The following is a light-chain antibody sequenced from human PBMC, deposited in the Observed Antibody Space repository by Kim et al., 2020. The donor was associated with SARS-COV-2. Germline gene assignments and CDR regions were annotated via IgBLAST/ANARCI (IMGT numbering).Light chain of an antibody. CDR1: SSDISVYNY. V-gene: IGLV2-14*03. J-gene: IGLJ1*01. CDR3: SSLTITRNYV. CDR2: DVN. Sequence: QSALTQPASVSGSPGQSITISCTEASSDISVYNYVAWYQQHPGKAPKLMIYDVNKRPSGVSDRFSGSKSGNTASLTISGLQTEDEADYFCSSLTITRNYVFGTGTKVTVL.